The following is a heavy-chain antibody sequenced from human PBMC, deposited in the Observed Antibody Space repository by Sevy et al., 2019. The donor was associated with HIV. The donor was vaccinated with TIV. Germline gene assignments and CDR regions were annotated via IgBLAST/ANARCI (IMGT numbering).Heavy chain of an antibody. J-gene: IGHJ6*02. CDR3: TRVRGTISPYYYFGMDV. CDR1: GFKFGDYA. V-gene: IGHV3-49*03. D-gene: IGHD3-10*01. CDR2: IRSQTFGGTT. Sequence: GGSLRLSCTASGFKFGDYAMSWLRQAPGKGLEWVGFIRSQTFGGTTEYAASVKDRFAISRDDSRSIAYLQMDSLTTEYTAIYFCTRVRGTISPYYYFGMDVWGQGTTVTVSS.